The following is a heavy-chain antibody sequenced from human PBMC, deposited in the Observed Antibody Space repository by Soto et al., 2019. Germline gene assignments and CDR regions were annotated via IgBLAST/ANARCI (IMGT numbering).Heavy chain of an antibody. Sequence: PGGSLRLSCAAPGFTFTSYAMSWVRQAPGRGLEWVSIISGSGGSTFYADSVKGRFTISRDNSKNTLYLQMNSLRPEDTAVYYCAKENAFLGLVVTNWFDPWGQGTLVTVSS. J-gene: IGHJ5*02. D-gene: IGHD3-3*01. CDR1: GFTFTSYA. CDR2: ISGSGGST. V-gene: IGHV3-23*01. CDR3: AKENAFLGLVVTNWFDP.